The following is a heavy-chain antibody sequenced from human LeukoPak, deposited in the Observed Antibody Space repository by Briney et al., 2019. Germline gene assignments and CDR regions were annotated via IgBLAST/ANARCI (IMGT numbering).Heavy chain of an antibody. V-gene: IGHV1-18*01. CDR1: GYTFTSYG. J-gene: IGHJ3*02. CDR2: ISAYNGNT. D-gene: IGHD3-10*01. Sequence: ASVKVSCKASGYTFTSYGISWVRQAPGQGLEWMGWISAYNGNTNYAQKLQGRVTMTTDTSTSTAYMELRSLRSDDTAVYYCATTYYYGSGSYDDAFDIWGQGTMVTVSS. CDR3: ATTYYYGSGSYDDAFDI.